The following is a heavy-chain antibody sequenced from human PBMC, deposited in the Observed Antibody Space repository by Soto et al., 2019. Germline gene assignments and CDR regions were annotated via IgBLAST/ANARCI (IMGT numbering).Heavy chain of an antibody. CDR2: ISGSDDST. D-gene: IGHD6-6*01. J-gene: IGHJ4*02. Sequence: EVQLLESGGGLVQPGESLRLSCAASGFTFSSYAMSWVRQAPGKGLEWVSVISGSDDSTYYADSVKGRFTISRDNSKNTLYRKLNSLRAEDTAVYYCATRSSPSTVDSWGQGTLVTVSS. V-gene: IGHV3-23*01. CDR3: ATRSSPSTVDS. CDR1: GFTFSSYA.